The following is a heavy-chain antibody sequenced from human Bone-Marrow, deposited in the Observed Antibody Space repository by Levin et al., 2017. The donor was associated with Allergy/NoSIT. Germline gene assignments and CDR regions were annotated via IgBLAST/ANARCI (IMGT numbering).Heavy chain of an antibody. Sequence: WASVKVSCAASGFTFSSYAMSWVRQAPGKGLEWVSAISGSGGSTYYADSVKGRFTISRDNSKNTLYLQMNSLRAEDTAVYYCAKDRGRTTVVTPFFYWGQGTLVTVSS. D-gene: IGHD4-23*01. CDR1: GFTFSSYA. CDR2: ISGSGGST. J-gene: IGHJ4*02. V-gene: IGHV3-23*01. CDR3: AKDRGRTTVVTPFFY.